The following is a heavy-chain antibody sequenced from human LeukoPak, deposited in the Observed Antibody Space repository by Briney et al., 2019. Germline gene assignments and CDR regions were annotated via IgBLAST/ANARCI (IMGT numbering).Heavy chain of an antibody. Sequence: PGGSLSLSCAVSGFTLSAYAMAWVRQAPGKGLEWVSSIGGSGDTTYYADSVKGRFTISRDTSKNTLYLQMNSLTAEDAAVYYCATCSSGSYYSSGDYWGQGTLVTVSS. D-gene: IGHD2-15*01. CDR3: ATCSSGSYYSSGDY. CDR1: GFTLSAYA. J-gene: IGHJ4*02. V-gene: IGHV3-23*01. CDR2: IGGSGDTT.